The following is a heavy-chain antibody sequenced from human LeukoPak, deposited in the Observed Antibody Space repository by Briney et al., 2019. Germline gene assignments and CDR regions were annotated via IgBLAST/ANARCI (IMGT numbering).Heavy chain of an antibody. D-gene: IGHD3-22*01. CDR3: ARGNYYETKAADY. Sequence: GGSLRLSCAASGFTFSSYSMNWVRQAPGKGLEWVSSISGSSSYIYYADSVKGRFTISRDNAKNSLYLQMNSLRAEDTAVYYCARGNYYETKAADYWGQGTLVTVSS. V-gene: IGHV3-21*01. CDR2: ISGSSSYI. CDR1: GFTFSSYS. J-gene: IGHJ4*02.